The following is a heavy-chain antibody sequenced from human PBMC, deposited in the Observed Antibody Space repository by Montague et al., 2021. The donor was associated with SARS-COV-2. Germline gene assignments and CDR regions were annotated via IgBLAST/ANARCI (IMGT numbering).Heavy chain of an antibody. D-gene: IGHD3-3*01. CDR1: GGSISSYY. Sequence: SETLSLTCTVSGGSISSYYWSWIRQYPGKRLEWIGYIYSTGSSDYNPSLESRVTMSIDMSKNQFSLNLTSVTAADTAVYYCARRGGCPYFDIWGQGTLVTVSS. J-gene: IGHJ4*02. CDR3: ARRGGCPYFDI. V-gene: IGHV4-59*08. CDR2: IYSTGSS.